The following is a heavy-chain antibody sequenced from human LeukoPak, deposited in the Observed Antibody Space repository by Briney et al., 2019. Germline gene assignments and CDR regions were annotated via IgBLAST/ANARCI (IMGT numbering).Heavy chain of an antibody. CDR3: ARALSRDGYNYDY. V-gene: IGHV1-69*04. J-gene: IGHJ4*02. Sequence: SVKVSCKASGGTFSSYAISWVRQAPGQGLEWMGRIIPILGIANYAQKFQGRVTITADKSTSTDYMELSSLRSEDTAVYYCARALSRDGYNYDYWGQGTLVTVSS. CDR1: GGTFSSYA. D-gene: IGHD5-24*01. CDR2: IIPILGIA.